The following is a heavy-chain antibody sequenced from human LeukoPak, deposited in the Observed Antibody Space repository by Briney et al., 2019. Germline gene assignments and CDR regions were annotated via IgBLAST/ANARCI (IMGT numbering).Heavy chain of an antibody. CDR1: GGSISSHY. Sequence: SETLSLTRTVSGGSISSHYWSWIRQPPGKGLEWIGYIYYSGSTNYNPSLKSRVTISVDTSKNQFSLKLSSVTAADTAVYYCARTYYYDSSGYYYYYYGMDVWGQGTTVTVSS. CDR3: ARTYYYDSSGYYYYYYGMDV. D-gene: IGHD3-22*01. J-gene: IGHJ6*02. V-gene: IGHV4-59*08. CDR2: IYYSGST.